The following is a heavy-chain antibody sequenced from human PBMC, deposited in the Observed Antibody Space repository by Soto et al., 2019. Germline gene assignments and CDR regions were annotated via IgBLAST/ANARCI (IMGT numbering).Heavy chain of an antibody. CDR3: ARGSPGDYPGG. CDR1: GGSISSGGYY. D-gene: IGHD4-17*01. CDR2: IYYSGST. Sequence: ASETLSLTCTVSGGSISSGGYYWSWIRQHPGKGLEWIGYIYYSGSTYYNPSLKSRFTISVDTSKNQFSLKLSSVTAADTAVYYCARGSPGDYPGGWGQGTLVTVSS. J-gene: IGHJ4*02. V-gene: IGHV4-31*03.